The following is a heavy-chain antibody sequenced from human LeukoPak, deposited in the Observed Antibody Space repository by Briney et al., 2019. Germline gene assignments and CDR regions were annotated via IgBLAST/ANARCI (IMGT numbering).Heavy chain of an antibody. CDR1: GVSISSYY. CDR3: ARDLVEELDAFDI. Sequence: PSETLSLTCTVSGVSISSYYWSWLRQPAGKGLEWIGRIYTSGSTNYNPSLKSRVTMSVDTSKNQFSLKLSSVTAADTAVYYCARDLVEELDAFDIWGQGTMVTVSS. V-gene: IGHV4-4*07. D-gene: IGHD3-10*01. J-gene: IGHJ3*02. CDR2: IYTSGST.